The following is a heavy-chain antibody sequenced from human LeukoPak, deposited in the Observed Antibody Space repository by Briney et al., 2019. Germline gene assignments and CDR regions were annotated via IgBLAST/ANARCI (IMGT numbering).Heavy chain of an antibody. CDR3: ARESSRDDYVWGSYRPDY. CDR1: GHTFTGYY. V-gene: IGHV1-2*02. CDR2: INPNSGGT. Sequence: ASVKVSCKASGHTFTGYYMHWVRQAPGQGLEWMGWINPNSGGTNYAQKFQGRVTMTRDTSISTAYMELSRLRSDDTAVYYCARESSRDDYVWGSYRPDYWGQGTLVTVSS. J-gene: IGHJ4*02. D-gene: IGHD3-16*02.